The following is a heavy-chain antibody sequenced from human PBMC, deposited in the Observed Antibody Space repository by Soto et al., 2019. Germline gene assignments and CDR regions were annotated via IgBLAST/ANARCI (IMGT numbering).Heavy chain of an antibody. V-gene: IGHV4-39*01. D-gene: IGHD3-3*01. Sequence: PSETLSLTCTVSGGSISSSSYYWGWIRHPPGKGLEWIGSIYYSGSTYYNPSLKSRVTISVDTSKNQFSLKLSSVTAADTAVYYCARQIYYDFWSGYYIPSGEFDPWGQGPLVTVSS. CDR2: IYYSGST. CDR1: GGSISSSSYY. J-gene: IGHJ5*02. CDR3: ARQIYYDFWSGYYIPSGEFDP.